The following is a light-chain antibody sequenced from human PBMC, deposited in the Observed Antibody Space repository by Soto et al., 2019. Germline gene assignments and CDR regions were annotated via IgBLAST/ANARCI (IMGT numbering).Light chain of an antibody. V-gene: IGKV3-20*01. CDR2: GTG. CDR3: QQYSSTPHT. Sequence: EIVLTQSPGTLSLSPGQRATLSCRASQSVSSSYLAWYQHKRGQAPRLLMFGTGSRATGLPDRFSGTGSGTEFTLIINRLEPEDFAVYYCQQYSSTPHTFGQGTKLEIK. J-gene: IGKJ2*01. CDR1: QSVSSSY.